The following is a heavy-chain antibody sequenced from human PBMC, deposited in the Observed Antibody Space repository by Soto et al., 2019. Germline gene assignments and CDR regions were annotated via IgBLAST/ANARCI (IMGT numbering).Heavy chain of an antibody. CDR1: GGTFSSYA. V-gene: IGHV1-69*12. CDR3: VSVVAIPGCPDN. CDR2: IVPIVDTS. J-gene: IGHJ4*02. Sequence: QVQLVQSGAEVRQPASSVKVSCKTSGGTFSSYAISWVRQAPGQGLEWMGGIVPIVDTSTYAQKFQGRVTITADESTSTVYMELSSLRSDDTAVYYCVSVVAIPGCPDNWGQGTLVTVSS. D-gene: IGHD6-19*01.